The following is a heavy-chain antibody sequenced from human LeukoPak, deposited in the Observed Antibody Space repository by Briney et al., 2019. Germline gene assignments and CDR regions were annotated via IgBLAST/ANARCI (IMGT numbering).Heavy chain of an antibody. CDR2: IYYRGST. V-gene: IGHV4-39*01. Sequence: PSETLSLTCTVSGGSISSYYWGWIRQPPGKGLEWIGSIYYRGSTNDNPSLKRRVTVFVDTSKNQFSLKLTSVTAADTAVYYCARRGHYYDTSGYYYFDYWRQGTLVTVSS. J-gene: IGHJ4*02. D-gene: IGHD3-22*01. CDR3: ARRGHYYDTSGYYYFDY. CDR1: GGSISSYY.